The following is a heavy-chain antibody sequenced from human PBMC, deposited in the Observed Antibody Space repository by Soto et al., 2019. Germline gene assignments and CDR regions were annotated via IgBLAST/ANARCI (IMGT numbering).Heavy chain of an antibody. CDR2: IWHDGSKT. CDR1: GFSFSSYG. Sequence: GGSLRLFCAASGFSFSSYGMHWVRQAPGKGLEWVAVIWHDGSKTYYADSVKGRLIISRDNSKNTLYVQINSLRAEDRGVYFCARGSIVAAEYGMDVWGHGTTVTVSS. V-gene: IGHV3-33*01. CDR3: ARGSIVAAEYGMDV. J-gene: IGHJ6*02. D-gene: IGHD6-13*01.